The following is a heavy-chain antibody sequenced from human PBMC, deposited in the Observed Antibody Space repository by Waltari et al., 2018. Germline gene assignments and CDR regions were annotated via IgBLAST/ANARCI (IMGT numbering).Heavy chain of an antibody. V-gene: IGHV5-51*01. CDR3: ARREAMITFGGVIASDAFDI. J-gene: IGHJ3*02. CDR2: IHPGDSDT. D-gene: IGHD3-16*02. Sequence: EVQLVQSGAAVKKPGASLKISCKGSGYSFNSYWIGWVRQMPGKGLEWMGTIHPGDSDTRYSPSFQGQVTISADKSISTAYLQWSSLKASDTAMYYCARREAMITFGGVIASDAFDIWGQGTMVTVSS. CDR1: GYSFNSYW.